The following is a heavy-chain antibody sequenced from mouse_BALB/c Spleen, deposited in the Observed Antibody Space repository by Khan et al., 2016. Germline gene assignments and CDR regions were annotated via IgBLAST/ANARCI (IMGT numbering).Heavy chain of an antibody. J-gene: IGHJ2*01. CDR1: GFNIKDTY. D-gene: IGHD2-1*01. V-gene: IGHV14-3*02. Sequence: VQLQQSGAELVKPGASVTLSCTASGFNIKDTYLHWVKQRPEQGLEWIGRIDPANGNFKFDPKFQGKATTTAATYSNTTYLQLSGLTSEDTAVYYCAGGNSPFDYWGQGTTLTVSS. CDR2: IDPANGNF. CDR3: AGGNSPFDY.